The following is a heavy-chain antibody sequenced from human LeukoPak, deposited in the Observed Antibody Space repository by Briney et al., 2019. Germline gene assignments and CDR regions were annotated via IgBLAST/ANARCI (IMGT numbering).Heavy chain of an antibody. J-gene: IGHJ6*03. CDR3: TRDGDTVLTRGYYYYMDV. Sequence: PGGSLRLSCAASKFTFSSYNMNWVRQAPGKGLEWVSSISSSSYYIYYADSVKGRFTISRDNARNSLYLQMNSLRAEDTAVYYCTRDGDTVLTRGYYYYMDVWGKGTTVTVSS. CDR2: ISSSSYYI. CDR1: KFTFSSYN. V-gene: IGHV3-21*01. D-gene: IGHD3-10*01.